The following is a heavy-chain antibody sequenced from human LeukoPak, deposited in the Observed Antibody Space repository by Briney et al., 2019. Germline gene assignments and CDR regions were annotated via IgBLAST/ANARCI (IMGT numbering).Heavy chain of an antibody. D-gene: IGHD2-21*02. CDR1: GFTFSSYA. CDR2: ISYDGSNK. J-gene: IGHJ4*02. V-gene: IGHV3-30-3*01. Sequence: QPGRPLRLSCAASGFTFSSYAMHWVRQAPGKGLEWVAVISYDGSNKYYADSVKGRFTISRDNSKNTLYLQMNSLRAEDTAVYYCARPRVVVTATDFDYWGQGTLVTVSS. CDR3: ARPRVVVTATDFDY.